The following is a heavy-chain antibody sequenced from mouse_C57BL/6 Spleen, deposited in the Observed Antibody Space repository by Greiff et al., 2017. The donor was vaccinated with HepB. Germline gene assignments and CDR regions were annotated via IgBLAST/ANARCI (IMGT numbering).Heavy chain of an antibody. V-gene: IGHV1-15*01. D-gene: IGHD1-1*01. CDR3: TRSDYGSSYWYFDV. CDR1: GYTFTDYE. J-gene: IGHJ1*03. Sequence: VQLQQSGAELVRPGASVTLSCKASGYTFTDYEMHWVKQTPVHGLEWIGAIDPETGGTAYNQKFKGKAILTADKSSSTAYMELRSLTSEDSAVYYCTRSDYGSSYWYFDVWGTRTTVTVSS. CDR2: IDPETGGT.